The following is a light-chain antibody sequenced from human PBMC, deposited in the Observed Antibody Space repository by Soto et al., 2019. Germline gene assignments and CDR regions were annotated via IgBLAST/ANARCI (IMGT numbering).Light chain of an antibody. CDR3: QTWGTSFVL. CDR2: LNSDGSH. V-gene: IGLV4-69*01. J-gene: IGLJ2*01. Sequence: QSVLTQSPSASASLGASVKLTCTLSSGHSTYAIAWHQQQPEKGPRYLMKLNSDGSHRKGDGIPDRFSGSSSGAERYLTISSLQSDDEADYYCQTWGTSFVLFGGGTKLTVL. CDR1: SGHSTYA.